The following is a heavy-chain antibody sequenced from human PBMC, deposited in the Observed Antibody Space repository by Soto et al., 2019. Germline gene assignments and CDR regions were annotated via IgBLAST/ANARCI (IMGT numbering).Heavy chain of an antibody. CDR3: ARHKGYCSGVSCYGMDV. D-gene: IGHD2-15*01. J-gene: IGHJ6*02. CDR1: GYSFTSYW. Sequence: ESLKLSCKCSGYSFTSYWIVWVRQMPGKGLEWMGSIYPGDSDTRYSPSFQGRVTISADKSINTAYLQWDSLKASDTAMYFCARHKGYCSGVSCYGMDVWGQGATVTVSS. V-gene: IGHV5-51*01. CDR2: IYPGDSDT.